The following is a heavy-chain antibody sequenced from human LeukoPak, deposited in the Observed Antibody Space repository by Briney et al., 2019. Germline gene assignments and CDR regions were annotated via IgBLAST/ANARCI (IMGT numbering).Heavy chain of an antibody. CDR1: GFTFTTYA. D-gene: IGHD3-3*01. J-gene: IGHJ4*02. CDR3: ARGSLEWLPYFDY. Sequence: PGGSLRLSCAASGFTFTTYAMHWVRQAPGKGLEWVTFISYDGSNKYYADSVKGRFTISRDNSKNTLYLQMNSLRAEDTAVYYCARGSLEWLPYFDYWGQGTLVTVSS. CDR2: ISYDGSNK. V-gene: IGHV3-30*04.